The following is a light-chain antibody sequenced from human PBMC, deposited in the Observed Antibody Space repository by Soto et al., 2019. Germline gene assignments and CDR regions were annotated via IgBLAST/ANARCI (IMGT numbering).Light chain of an antibody. CDR2: DAS. CDR1: QSVSRY. V-gene: IGKV3-11*01. Sequence: IVMTQSPATLPVSPGERATLSCRAGQSVSRYLAWYQQKPGQAPRLLISDASNRATGIPARFSGSGSGTDFTLTISSLEPEDFALYYCQQRSNWLTFGQGTKVDI. J-gene: IGKJ1*01. CDR3: QQRSNWLT.